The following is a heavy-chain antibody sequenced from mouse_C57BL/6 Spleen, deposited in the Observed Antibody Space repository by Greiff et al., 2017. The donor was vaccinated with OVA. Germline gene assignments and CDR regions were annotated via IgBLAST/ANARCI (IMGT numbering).Heavy chain of an antibody. J-gene: IGHJ2*01. CDR1: GYTFTSYW. D-gene: IGHD1-1*01. V-gene: IGHV1-69*01. Sequence: QVQLQQPGAELVMPGASVKLSCKASGYTFTSYWMHWVKQRPGPGLEWIGEIDPSDSYTNYNQKFKGKSTLTVDKSSSTAYMQLSSLTSEDSAVYYCARNYYGSGDYFDYWGQGTTLTVSS. CDR2: IDPSDSYT. CDR3: ARNYYGSGDYFDY.